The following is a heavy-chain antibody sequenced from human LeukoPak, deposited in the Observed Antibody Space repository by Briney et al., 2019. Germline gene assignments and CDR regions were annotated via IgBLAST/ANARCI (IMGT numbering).Heavy chain of an antibody. V-gene: IGHV1-46*01. CDR1: GYTFTSYY. D-gene: IGHD3-3*01. CDR3: ARHANFWSGYFHLNYYGMDV. Sequence: ASVKVSCKASGYTFTSYYMHWVRQAPGQGLEWMGIINPSGGSTSYAQKFQGRVTMTRDTSTSTVYMELSSLRSEDTAVYYCARHANFWSGYFHLNYYGMDVWGQGTTVTVSS. CDR2: INPSGGST. J-gene: IGHJ6*02.